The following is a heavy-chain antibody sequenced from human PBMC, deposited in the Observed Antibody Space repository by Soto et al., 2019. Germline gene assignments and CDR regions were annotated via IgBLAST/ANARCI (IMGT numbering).Heavy chain of an antibody. J-gene: IGHJ4*02. CDR2: INHSGST. CDR3: ARRGGMATITSFGY. Sequence: QVQLQQWGAGLLKPSETLSLTCAVYGGSFSGYYWSWIRQPPGKGLEWIGEINHSGSTNYNPSLKSRVTISVDTSKNQCSRKLSSVTAADTAVYYCARRGGMATITSFGYWGQGTLVTVSS. CDR1: GGSFSGYY. V-gene: IGHV4-34*01. D-gene: IGHD5-12*01.